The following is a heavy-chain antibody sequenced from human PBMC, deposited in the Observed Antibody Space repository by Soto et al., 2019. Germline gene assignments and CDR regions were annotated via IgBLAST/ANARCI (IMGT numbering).Heavy chain of an antibody. CDR1: GDSVSGNRAA. CDR3: ATGMLIRGHHYMDA. Sequence: QVQLQQSGPGLVKPSQTLSLTCAISGDSVSGNRAAWNWIRQSPSRGLEWLGRTYYGSKWYIEYAPSMQGRMTINPDTSKHQFSLQLNSVTPEDTAVYYCATGMLIRGHHYMDAWGQGTSVTVSS. CDR2: TYYGSKWYI. V-gene: IGHV6-1*01. J-gene: IGHJ6*03. D-gene: IGHD3-10*01.